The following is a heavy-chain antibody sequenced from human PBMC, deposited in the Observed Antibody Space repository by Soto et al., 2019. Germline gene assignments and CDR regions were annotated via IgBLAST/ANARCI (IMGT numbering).Heavy chain of an antibody. Sequence: RASVKVSCKASGYIFSGYFMHWVRQAPGQGLEWMGWINPNSGGTNYAQKFQGRVTVTRDTSISTAYMELSRLRSDDSVVYFCARGHSTDCSNGVCSFFYNHEMDVWGQGTTVTVSS. CDR1: GYIFSGYF. J-gene: IGHJ6*02. V-gene: IGHV1-2*02. D-gene: IGHD2-8*01. CDR2: INPNSGGT. CDR3: ARGHSTDCSNGVCSFFYNHEMDV.